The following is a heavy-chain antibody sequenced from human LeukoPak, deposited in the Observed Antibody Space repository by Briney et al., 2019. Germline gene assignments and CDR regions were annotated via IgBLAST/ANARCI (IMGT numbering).Heavy chain of an antibody. Sequence: GGSLRLSWAASGFTFSSSAMSWVRQAPGKGLEWVANIKQDGSEKYYVDSVKGRFTISRDNAKNSLYLQMNSLRAEDTAVYYCASTRRGGGNWFDPWGQGTLVTVSS. J-gene: IGHJ5*02. CDR1: GFTFSSSA. CDR3: ASTRRGGGNWFDP. CDR2: IKQDGSEK. D-gene: IGHD4-23*01. V-gene: IGHV3-7*01.